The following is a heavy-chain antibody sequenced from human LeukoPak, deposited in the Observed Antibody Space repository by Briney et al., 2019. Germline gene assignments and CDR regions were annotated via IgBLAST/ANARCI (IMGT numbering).Heavy chain of an antibody. D-gene: IGHD2-21*02. J-gene: IGHJ5*02. CDR1: GGSISSYY. Sequence: LSLTCTVSGGSISSYYWSWIRQAPGKGLEWVSYISSSGSTIYYADSVKGRFTISRDNAKNSLYLQMNSLRAEDTAVYYCARFEVVTATLNWFDPWGQGTLVTVSS. CDR3: ARFEVVTATLNWFDP. V-gene: IGHV3-11*04. CDR2: ISSSGSTI.